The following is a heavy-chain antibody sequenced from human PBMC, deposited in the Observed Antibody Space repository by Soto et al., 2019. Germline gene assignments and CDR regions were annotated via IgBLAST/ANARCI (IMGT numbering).Heavy chain of an antibody. V-gene: IGHV1-69*02. CDR3: ARGGVVDYGDYNT. CDR1: GATLNNYI. J-gene: IGHJ5*02. CDR2: IIPILGIP. Sequence: QVNLVQSGAEVRKPGSSVKVSCKTSGATLNNYIIGWVRQAPGQGLEWMGRIIPILGIPNYSQRFQDRLTITADRSTSTLYMELSSLRSDDTAIYFCARGGVVDYGDYNTWGQRTLVTVSS. D-gene: IGHD4-17*01.